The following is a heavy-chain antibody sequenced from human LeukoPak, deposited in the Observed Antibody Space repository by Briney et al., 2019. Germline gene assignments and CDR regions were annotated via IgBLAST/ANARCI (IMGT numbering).Heavy chain of an antibody. Sequence: LSLTCAVYGGSFSDYYMSWIRQAPGKGLEWVSYISSSGSTIYYADSVKGRFTISRDNAKNSLYLQMNSLRAEDTAVYYCARDNGLYGDYYYYYGMDVWGQGTTVTVS. V-gene: IGHV3-11*01. CDR3: ARDNGLYGDYYYYYGMDV. CDR2: ISSSGSTI. D-gene: IGHD4-17*01. CDR1: GGSFSDYY. J-gene: IGHJ6*02.